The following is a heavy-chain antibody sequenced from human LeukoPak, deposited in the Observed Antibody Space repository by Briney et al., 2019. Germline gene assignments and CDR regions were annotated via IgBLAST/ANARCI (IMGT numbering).Heavy chain of an antibody. CDR1: GFTFSSYE. CDR3: AKDQGY. CDR2: ISSGSTI. V-gene: IGHV3-48*03. Sequence: GGSLRLSCAASGFTFSSYELNWVRQAPGKGLEWVSYISSGSTIYYADSVKGRFTISRDNSKNTVYLQMNSLRAEDTAMYYCAKDQGYWGRGTLVTVSS. J-gene: IGHJ4*02.